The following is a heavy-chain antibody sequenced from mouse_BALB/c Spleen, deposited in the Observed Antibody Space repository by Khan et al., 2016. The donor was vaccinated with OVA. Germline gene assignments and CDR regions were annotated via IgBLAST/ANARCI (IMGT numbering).Heavy chain of an antibody. Sequence: VQLKQSGAELARPGASVKLSCRASGYTFTDYYINWVKLRTGQGLEWIGEISPGSGDTYYNERFKGKATLTADKSSSTAYMQLSSLTSEASAVYFCARRNYFGYTFAYGGQGTLVTVSA. V-gene: IGHV1-77*01. CDR1: GYTFTDYY. D-gene: IGHD1-2*01. CDR2: ISPGSGDT. J-gene: IGHJ3*01. CDR3: ARRNYFGYTFAY.